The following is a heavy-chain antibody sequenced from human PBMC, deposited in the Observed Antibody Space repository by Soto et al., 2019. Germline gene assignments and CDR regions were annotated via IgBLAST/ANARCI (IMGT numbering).Heavy chain of an antibody. V-gene: IGHV1-18*01. CDR2: ISAHNGNT. D-gene: IGHD1-1*01. CDR1: GYDFTTYG. J-gene: IGHJ4*02. CDR3: ATGRYGDY. Sequence: QVHLVQSGAEVKKPGASVKVYCKGSGYDFTTYGITWVRQAPGQGLEWMAWISAHNGNTDDAQNLQGRVTVTSDTSTRPAYMELRSLRSDDTAMYYCATGRYGDYWGQGALVTVSS.